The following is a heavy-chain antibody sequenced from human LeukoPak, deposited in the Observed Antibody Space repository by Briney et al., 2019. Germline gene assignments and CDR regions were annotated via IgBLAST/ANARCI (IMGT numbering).Heavy chain of an antibody. CDR1: GGSFSGYY. CDR3: ARDRGPYSGYDSYYFDY. CDR2: IYYSGST. D-gene: IGHD5-12*01. Sequence: SETLSLTCAVYGGSFSGYYWNWIRQHPGKGLEWIGYIYYSGSTYYNPSLKSRVTISVDTSKNQFSLKLSSVTAADTAVYYCARDRGPYSGYDSYYFDYWGQGTLVTVSS. J-gene: IGHJ4*02. V-gene: IGHV4-31*11.